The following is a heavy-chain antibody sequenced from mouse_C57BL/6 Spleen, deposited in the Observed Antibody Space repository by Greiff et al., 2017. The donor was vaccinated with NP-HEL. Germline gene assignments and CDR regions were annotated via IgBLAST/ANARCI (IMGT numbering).Heavy chain of an antibody. CDR2: IYPSDSET. Sequence: VQLQQPGAELVRPGSSVKLSCKASGYTFTSYWMDWVKQRPGQGLEWIGNIYPSDSETHYNQKFKDKATLTVDKSSSTAYMQLSSLTSEDSAVYYCARGHYDGFAYWGQGTLVTVSA. CDR1: GYTFTSYW. J-gene: IGHJ3*01. V-gene: IGHV1-61*01. D-gene: IGHD2-4*01. CDR3: ARGHYDGFAY.